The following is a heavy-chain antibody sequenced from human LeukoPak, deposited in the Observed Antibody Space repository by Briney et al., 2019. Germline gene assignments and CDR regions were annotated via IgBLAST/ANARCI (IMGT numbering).Heavy chain of an antibody. V-gene: IGHV1-18*01. D-gene: IGHD3-3*01. Sequence: ASVKVSCKASGYTFTSYGISRVRQAPGQELELMGWISAYNGNTNYAQKLQGRVTMTTDTSTSTAYMELRSLRSDDTAVYYCARSATIFGVVPAYMDVWGKGTTVTVSS. CDR3: ARSATIFGVVPAYMDV. J-gene: IGHJ6*03. CDR2: ISAYNGNT. CDR1: GYTFTSYG.